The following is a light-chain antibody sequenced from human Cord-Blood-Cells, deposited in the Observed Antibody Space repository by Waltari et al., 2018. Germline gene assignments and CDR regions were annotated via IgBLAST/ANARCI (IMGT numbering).Light chain of an antibody. CDR2: DVS. J-gene: IGLJ3*02. Sequence: QSALTQPRSVSGSPGQSVTISCTGTSSDVGGYNYVSWYQQHPGKDPKLMIYDVSKRPSGVPDRFSSSKSGNTASLTISGLQAEDEADYYCCSYAGSYTWVFGGGTKLTVL. CDR3: CSYAGSYTWV. CDR1: SSDVGGYNY. V-gene: IGLV2-11*01.